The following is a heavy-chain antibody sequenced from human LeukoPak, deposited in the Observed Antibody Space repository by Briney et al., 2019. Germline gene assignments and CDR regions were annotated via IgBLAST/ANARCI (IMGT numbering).Heavy chain of an antibody. CDR2: INPSRGNT. CDR1: GHTFSSYY. J-gene: IGHJ4*02. D-gene: IGHD1/OR15-1a*01. CDR3: ARDRDWNSPDYFDF. Sequence: ASVKVSCKASGHTFSSYYLHWLRQAPGQGPEWMGIINPSRGNTNYAQKFQGRVTLTRDTSTSTVYMELSSLRSEDTAIYYCARDRDWNSPDYFDFWGQGTLVTVSS. V-gene: IGHV1-46*01.